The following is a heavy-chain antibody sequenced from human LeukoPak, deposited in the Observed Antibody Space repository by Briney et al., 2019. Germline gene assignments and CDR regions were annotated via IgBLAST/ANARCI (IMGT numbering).Heavy chain of an antibody. V-gene: IGHV3-30*03. CDR2: ISYDGSNK. J-gene: IGHJ3*02. Sequence: GRSLRLSCAASGFTFSSYGMHWVRQAPGKGLEWVAVISYDGSNKYYADSVKGRFTISRDNSKNTLHLQMNSLRAEDTAVYYCATVEGIDIWGQGTMVTVSS. CDR3: ATVEGIDI. D-gene: IGHD3-10*01. CDR1: GFTFSSYG.